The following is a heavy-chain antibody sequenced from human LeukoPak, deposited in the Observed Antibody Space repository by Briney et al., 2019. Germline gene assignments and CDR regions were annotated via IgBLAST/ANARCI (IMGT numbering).Heavy chain of an antibody. D-gene: IGHD3-22*01. CDR3: ASFWDDSSGYFDAFDI. CDR2: ISSSSSTI. Sequence: GWSLRLSCAASGFIFSSYGMNWVRQAPGKGLEWVSYISSSSSTIYYADSVKGRFTISRDNAKNSLYLQMNSLRAEDTAVYYCASFWDDSSGYFDAFDIWGQGTMVTVSS. CDR1: GFIFSSYG. J-gene: IGHJ3*02. V-gene: IGHV3-48*01.